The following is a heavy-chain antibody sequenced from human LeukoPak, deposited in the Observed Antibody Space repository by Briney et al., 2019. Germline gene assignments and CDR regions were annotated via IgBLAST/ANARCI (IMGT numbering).Heavy chain of an antibody. D-gene: IGHD3-3*01. CDR3: ARGLTYYDFWSGYRDYYYYGMDV. J-gene: IGHJ6*02. CDR2: INHSGST. Sequence: SETLSLTCAVYGGFFSGYYWSWIRQPPGKGLEWIGEINHSGSTNYNPSLKSRVTISVDTSKNQFSLKLSSVTAADTAVYYCARGLTYYDFWSGYRDYYYYGMDVWGQGTTVTVSS. CDR1: GGFFSGYY. V-gene: IGHV4-34*01.